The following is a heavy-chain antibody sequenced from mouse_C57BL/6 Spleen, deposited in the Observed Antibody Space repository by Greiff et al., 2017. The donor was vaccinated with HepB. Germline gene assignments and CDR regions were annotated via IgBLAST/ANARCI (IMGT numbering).Heavy chain of an antibody. CDR1: GYSFTSYY. V-gene: IGHV1-66*01. J-gene: IGHJ2*01. CDR3: ARRNDGYPDY. Sequence: QVQLQQSGPELVKPGASVKISCKASGYSFTSYYIHWVKQRPGQGLEWIGWIYPGSGNTKYNEKFKGKATLTADTSSSTAYMQLSSLTSEDSAVYYCARRNDGYPDYWGQGTTLTVSS. CDR2: IYPGSGNT. D-gene: IGHD2-3*01.